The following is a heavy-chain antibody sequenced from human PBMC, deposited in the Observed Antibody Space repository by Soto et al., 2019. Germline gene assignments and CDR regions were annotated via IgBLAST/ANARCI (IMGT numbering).Heavy chain of an antibody. V-gene: IGHV1-46*01. CDR1: GYTFTSYY. CDR3: ARDGAGYYDSSGNLDY. CDR2: INPSGGST. Sequence: ASVKVSCKASGYTFTSYYMHWVRQAPGQGLEWMGIINPSGGSTSYAQKFQGRVTMTRDTSTSTVYMELSSLRSEDTAVYYCARDGAGYYDSSGNLDYWGQGTLVTVSS. D-gene: IGHD3-22*01. J-gene: IGHJ4*02.